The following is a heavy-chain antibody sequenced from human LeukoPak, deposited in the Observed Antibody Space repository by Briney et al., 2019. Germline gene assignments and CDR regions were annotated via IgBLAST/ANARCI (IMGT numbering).Heavy chain of an antibody. J-gene: IGHJ4*02. D-gene: IGHD2-15*01. Sequence: GGSLRLSCAASGFTFSNAWMSWVRQAPGQGLEWVGRIKSKTDGGTTDYAAPVKGRFTISRDDSKNTLYLQMNSLKTEDTAVYYCTTEILVVVAATRDYWGQGTLVTVSS. CDR2: IKSKTDGGTT. CDR1: GFTFSNAW. CDR3: TTEILVVVAATRDY. V-gene: IGHV3-15*01.